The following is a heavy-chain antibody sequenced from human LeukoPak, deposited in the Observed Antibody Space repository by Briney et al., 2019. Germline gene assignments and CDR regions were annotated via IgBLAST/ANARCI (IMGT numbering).Heavy chain of an antibody. CDR1: GGSFSGYY. CDR3: ARGVGRGSGYDSYYFDY. J-gene: IGHJ4*02. CDR2: INHSGST. D-gene: IGHD5-12*01. V-gene: IGHV4-34*01. Sequence: YPSETLSLTCAVYGGSFSGYYWSWIRQPSGKGLEWIGEINHSGSTNYNPSLKSRVTISVDTSKNQFSLKLSSVTAADTAVYYCARGVGRGSGYDSYYFDYWGQGTLVTVSS.